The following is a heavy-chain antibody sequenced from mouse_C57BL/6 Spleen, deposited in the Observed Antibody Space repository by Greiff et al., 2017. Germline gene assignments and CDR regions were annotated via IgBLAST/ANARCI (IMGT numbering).Heavy chain of an antibody. CDR3: TEYSSYDMDY. CDR2: IRLKCDSYAT. CDR1: GFTFSNYW. D-gene: IGHD2-12*01. V-gene: IGHV6-3*01. J-gene: IGHJ4*01. Sequence: EVKLMESGGGLVQPGGSMKLSCVASGFTFSNYWMNWVRQSPEKGLEWVAQIRLKCDSYATNYAVSVKGRFTISRDDSNSNVYLRMHNLRAEDTGIYYSTEYSSYDMDYWGQGTSVTVSS.